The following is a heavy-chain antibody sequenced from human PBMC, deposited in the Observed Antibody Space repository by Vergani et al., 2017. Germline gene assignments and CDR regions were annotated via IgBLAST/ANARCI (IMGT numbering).Heavy chain of an antibody. CDR1: GVSISNSSYY. J-gene: IGHJ4*01. Sequence: QVQLQESGPGLVKPSQTLSLTCNVSGVSISNSSYYWSWIRQPAGKGLEWLGRVYISRPTNYNPSLKNRVIMSVDTSKNQFSLKLNSVSAADTAVYYCARSFCDYWSGYQGYYFDYWGQGILVTVSS. CDR2: VYISRPT. D-gene: IGHD3-3*01. V-gene: IGHV4-61*02. CDR3: ARSFCDYWSGYQGYYFDY.